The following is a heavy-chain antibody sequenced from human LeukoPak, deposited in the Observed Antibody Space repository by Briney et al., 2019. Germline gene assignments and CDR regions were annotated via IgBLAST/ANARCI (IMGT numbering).Heavy chain of an antibody. CDR1: GYSISSGYY. V-gene: IGHV4-61*01. J-gene: IGHJ6*03. CDR3: ARARRVEMATTYYYYYYMDV. D-gene: IGHD5-24*01. CDR2: IYYSGGT. Sequence: SETLSLTCTVSGYSISSGYYWGWIRQPPGKGLEWIGYIYYSGGTNYNPSLKSRVTISVDTSKNQFSLKLSSVTAADTAVYYCARARRVEMATTYYYYYYMDVWGKGTTVTISS.